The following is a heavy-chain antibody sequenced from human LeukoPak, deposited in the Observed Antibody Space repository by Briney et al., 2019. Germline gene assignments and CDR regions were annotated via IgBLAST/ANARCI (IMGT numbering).Heavy chain of an antibody. CDR3: ARDGRQQFY. CDR1: GFTFSSYG. D-gene: IGHD6-13*01. CDR2: ISYDGSNK. V-gene: IGHV3-30*19. Sequence: GGSLRLSCAASGFTFSSYGMHWVRQAPGKGLEWVAVISYDGSNKYYADSVKGRFTISRDNSKNTLYLQMNSLRAEDTAVYYCARDGRQQFYWGQGTLVTVSP. J-gene: IGHJ4*02.